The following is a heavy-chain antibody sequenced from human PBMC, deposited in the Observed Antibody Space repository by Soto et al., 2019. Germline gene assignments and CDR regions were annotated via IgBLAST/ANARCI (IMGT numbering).Heavy chain of an antibody. V-gene: IGHV1-69*13. CDR3: ARDGIVVVPAAISYYYYGMDV. CDR1: GGTFSSYA. CDR2: IIPIFGTA. D-gene: IGHD2-2*02. J-gene: IGHJ6*02. Sequence: GASVKVSCKASGGTFSSYAISWVRQAPGQGLEWMGGIIPIFGTANYAQKFQGRVTITADESTSTAYMELSSLRSEDTAVYYCARDGIVVVPAAISYYYYGMDVWGQGTTVTVSS.